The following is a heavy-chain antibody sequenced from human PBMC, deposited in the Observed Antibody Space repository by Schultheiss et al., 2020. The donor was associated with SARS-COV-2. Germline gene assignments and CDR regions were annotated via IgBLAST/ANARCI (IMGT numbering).Heavy chain of an antibody. V-gene: IGHV3-9*01. CDR1: GFTFDDYA. Sequence: SLKISCAASGFTFDDYAMHWVRQAPGKGLEWVSGISWNSGSIGYADSLKGRFTISRDNAKNSLYLQMNSLRAEDTALYYCASSLGYGQQFDYWGQGTLVTVSS. J-gene: IGHJ4*02. CDR2: ISWNSGSI. CDR3: ASSLGYGQQFDY. D-gene: IGHD5-18*01.